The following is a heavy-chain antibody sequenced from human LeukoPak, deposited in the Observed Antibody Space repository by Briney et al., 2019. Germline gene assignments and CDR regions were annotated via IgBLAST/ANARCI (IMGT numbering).Heavy chain of an antibody. J-gene: IGHJ5*02. D-gene: IGHD2-21*02. V-gene: IGHV4-30-4*01. Sequence: SETLSLTCTVSGGCISSGDYYWSWIRQPPGKGLEWIGYIYYSGSTYYNPSLRSRVTISVDTSKNQFSLKPSSVTAADTAVYYCARDLPWGAYCGGDCSAGWFDPWGQGTLVTVSS. CDR3: ARDLPWGAYCGGDCSAGWFDP. CDR2: IYYSGST. CDR1: GGCISSGDYY.